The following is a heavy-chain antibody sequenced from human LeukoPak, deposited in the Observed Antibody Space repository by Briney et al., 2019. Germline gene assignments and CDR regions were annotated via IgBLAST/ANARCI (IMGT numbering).Heavy chain of an antibody. Sequence: PSETLSLTCTVSGGSISSYYRSWIRQPAGKGLEWIGRIYTSGSTNYNPSLKSRVTMSVDTSKNQFSLKLSSVTAADTAVYYCARDAYYYGHPVNWFDPWGQGTLVTVSS. V-gene: IGHV4-4*07. D-gene: IGHD3-10*01. J-gene: IGHJ5*02. CDR1: GGSISSYY. CDR3: ARDAYYYGHPVNWFDP. CDR2: IYTSGST.